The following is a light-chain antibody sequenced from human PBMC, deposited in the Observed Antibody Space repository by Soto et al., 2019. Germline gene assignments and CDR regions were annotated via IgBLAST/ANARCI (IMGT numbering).Light chain of an antibody. Sequence: EIVLTQSPGTLSLAPGERATLSCRTSQSVSSNYLAWYQQKPGQAPRHLIYGASSRATGIPDRFSGSGAGTDLTLTISRLEPEDFAVYYCQQYGSSPWTFGQGTKVEIK. CDR2: GAS. CDR1: QSVSSNY. V-gene: IGKV3-20*01. CDR3: QQYGSSPWT. J-gene: IGKJ1*01.